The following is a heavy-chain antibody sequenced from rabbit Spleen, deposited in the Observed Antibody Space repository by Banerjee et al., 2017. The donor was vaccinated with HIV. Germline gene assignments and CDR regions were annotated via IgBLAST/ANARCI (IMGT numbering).Heavy chain of an antibody. CDR2: IDPIFGFT. CDR3: VRGAYASNRKYFNGNL. V-gene: IGHV1S7*01. Sequence: QQVVESGGGLVQPGESLTLSCKASGFDFSHYGVSWVRQAPGKGLEWIGYIDPIFGFTNYANSVKGRFTISRDNAQTTVYLQLNSLTVADTATYFCVRGAYASNRKYFNGNLWGQGTLVTVS. CDR1: GFDFSHYG. D-gene: IGHD1-1*01. J-gene: IGHJ4*01.